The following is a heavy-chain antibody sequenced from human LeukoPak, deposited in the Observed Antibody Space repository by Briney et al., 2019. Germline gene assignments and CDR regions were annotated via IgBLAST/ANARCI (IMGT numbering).Heavy chain of an antibody. J-gene: IGHJ4*02. CDR1: GGSFSGYY. CDR2: INHSGST. CDR3: ARGLGRRGYSGYDRNFDY. Sequence: SETLSLTCAVYGGSFSGYYWSWIRQPPGKGLEWIGEINHSGSTNYNPSLKSRVTISVDTSKNQFSLKLSSVTAADTAVYYCARGLGRRGYSGYDRNFDYWGQGTLVTVSS. D-gene: IGHD5-12*01. V-gene: IGHV4-34*01.